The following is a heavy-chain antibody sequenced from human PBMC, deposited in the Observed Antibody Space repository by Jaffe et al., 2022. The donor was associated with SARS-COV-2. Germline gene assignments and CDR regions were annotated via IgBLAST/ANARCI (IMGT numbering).Heavy chain of an antibody. CDR2: INQDGGEK. Sequence: EVQLVESGGNLVQPGGSLGLSCAASGFNFGTYWMSWVRQAPGKGLEWVANINQDGGEKYYVGSVKGRFTISRDNAKNSLYLQMNSLRVEDTAVYYCARGLYIVPIDSWGQGTLVTVSS. CDR1: GFNFGTYW. CDR3: ARGLYIVPIDS. V-gene: IGHV3-7*03. D-gene: IGHD2-15*01. J-gene: IGHJ4*02.